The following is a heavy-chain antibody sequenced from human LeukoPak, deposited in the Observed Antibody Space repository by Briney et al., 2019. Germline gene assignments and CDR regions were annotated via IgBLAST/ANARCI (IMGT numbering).Heavy chain of an antibody. V-gene: IGHV3-21*01. Sequence: GGSLRLSCAASGFTLSSYTMNWVRQAPGKGLEWVSSISTSSNYIYYEDSVKGRFTISRDNAKNSLYLQMNSLRAEDTAVYYCARENMGGYGDYYYYYYGMDVWGQGTTVTVSS. CDR2: ISTSSNYI. CDR3: ARENMGGYGDYYYYYYGMDV. J-gene: IGHJ6*02. CDR1: GFTLSSYT. D-gene: IGHD4-17*01.